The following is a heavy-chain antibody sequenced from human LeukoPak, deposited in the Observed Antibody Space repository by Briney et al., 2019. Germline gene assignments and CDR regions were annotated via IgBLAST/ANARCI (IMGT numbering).Heavy chain of an antibody. Sequence: GGSLRLSCAASGFTFSSYAMSWVRQAPGKGLEWVSAISGSGGSTYYADSVKGRFTISRDNSKNALYLQMNSLRAEDTAVYYCAKHSLVQGVPDAFDIWGQGTMVTVSS. CDR3: AKHSLVQGVPDAFDI. V-gene: IGHV3-23*01. CDR1: GFTFSSYA. D-gene: IGHD3-10*01. CDR2: ISGSGGST. J-gene: IGHJ3*02.